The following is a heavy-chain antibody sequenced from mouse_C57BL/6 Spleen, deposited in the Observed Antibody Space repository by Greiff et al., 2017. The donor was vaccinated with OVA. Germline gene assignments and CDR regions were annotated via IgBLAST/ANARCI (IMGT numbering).Heavy chain of an antibody. V-gene: IGHV5-4*01. D-gene: IGHD2-4*01. CDR1: GFTFSSYA. CDR2: ISDGGSDT. CDR3: ARAGNYDYAWFAD. J-gene: IGHJ3*01. Sequence: EVHLVESGGGLVKPGGSLKLSCAASGFTFSSYAMSWVRQTPEKRLEWVATISDGGSDTYYPDNVTGRFTISRDNDKNNLYLQRRHLKAEDTAMCDCARAGNYDYAWFADWGQGTLVTVSA.